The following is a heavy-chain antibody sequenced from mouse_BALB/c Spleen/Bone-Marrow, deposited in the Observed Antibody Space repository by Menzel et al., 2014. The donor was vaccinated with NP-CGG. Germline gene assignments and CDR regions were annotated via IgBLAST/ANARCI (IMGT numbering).Heavy chain of an antibody. Sequence: LEESGGRLVTPGTPLTVTCTVSGIDLSSYAMGWVRQAPGKGLEWIGLIYPGGSTDYASWAKGRFTVSVTSSTTVDLKMTSLTTEDTATYFCARADYFNLWGQGTLVTVSS. CDR1: GIDLSSYA. V-gene: IGHV5-6-5*01. CDR3: ARADYFNL. J-gene: IGHJ2*01. CDR2: IYPGGST.